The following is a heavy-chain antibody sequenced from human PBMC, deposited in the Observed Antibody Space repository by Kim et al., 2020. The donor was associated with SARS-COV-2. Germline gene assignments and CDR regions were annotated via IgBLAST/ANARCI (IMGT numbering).Heavy chain of an antibody. CDR2: INPSGGST. CDR3: AREARGYSYVNWFDP. CDR1: GYTFTSYY. Sequence: ASVKVSCKASGYTFTSYYMHWVRQAPGQGLEWMGIINPSGGSTSYAQKFQGRVTMTRDTSTSTVYMELSSLRSEDTAVYYCAREARGYSYVNWFDPWGQGTLVTVSS. V-gene: IGHV1-46*01. D-gene: IGHD5-18*01. J-gene: IGHJ5*02.